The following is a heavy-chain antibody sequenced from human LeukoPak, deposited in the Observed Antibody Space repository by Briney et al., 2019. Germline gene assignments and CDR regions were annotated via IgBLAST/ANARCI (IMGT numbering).Heavy chain of an antibody. J-gene: IGHJ5*02. D-gene: IGHD1-14*01. CDR2: INHSGST. CDR3: ARYVRNFLYNWFDP. CDR1: GGSFSGYY. Sequence: SETLSLTCAVYGGSFSGYYWSWIRQPPGKGLEWFGEINHSGSTNYNPSLKSRVTISVDTSKNQFSLKLSSVTAADTAVYYCARYVRNFLYNWFDPWGQGTLVTVSS. V-gene: IGHV4-34*01.